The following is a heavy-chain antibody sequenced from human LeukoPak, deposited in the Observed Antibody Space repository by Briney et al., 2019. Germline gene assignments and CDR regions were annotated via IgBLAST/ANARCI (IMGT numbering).Heavy chain of an antibody. CDR2: IYYSGST. CDR1: GGSISSGDYY. D-gene: IGHD5-18*01. Sequence: SETLSLTCTVSGGSISSGDYYWSWIRQPPGKGLEWIGYIYYSGSTYYNPSLKSRVTISVDTSKNQFSLKLSSVTAADTAVYYCARDPGATTCSYGCFDYWGQGTLVTVSS. V-gene: IGHV4-30-4*01. CDR3: ARDPGATTCSYGCFDY. J-gene: IGHJ4*02.